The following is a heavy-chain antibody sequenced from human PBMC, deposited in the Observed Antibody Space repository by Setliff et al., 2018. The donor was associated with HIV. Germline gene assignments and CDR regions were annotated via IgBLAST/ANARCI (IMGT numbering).Heavy chain of an antibody. J-gene: IGHJ1*01. CDR1: GFPFSNVW. Sequence: PGGSLRLSCTASGFPFSNVWMTWVRQAPGKGLEWVGRIKSKTDGGTTDYGASVKGRFTISRNDSENTLYLLMNSLKTDDTAVYYCTTKILDWGQGTLVTVSS. CDR2: IKSKTDGGTT. V-gene: IGHV3-15*01. CDR3: TTKILD.